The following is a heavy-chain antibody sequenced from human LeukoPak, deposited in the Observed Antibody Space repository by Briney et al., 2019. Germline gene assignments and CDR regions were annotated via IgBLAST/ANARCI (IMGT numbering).Heavy chain of an antibody. CDR2: IYTSGST. CDR1: GGSISSGSYY. V-gene: IGHV4-61*02. Sequence: SQTLSLTCTVSGGSISSGSYYWSWIRQPAGKGLEWIGRIYTSGSTNYNPSLKSRVTMSVDTSKNQFSLKLSSVTAADTAVYYCARKDPQEGYWYFDLWGRGTLVTVSS. J-gene: IGHJ2*01. CDR3: ARKDPQEGYWYFDL.